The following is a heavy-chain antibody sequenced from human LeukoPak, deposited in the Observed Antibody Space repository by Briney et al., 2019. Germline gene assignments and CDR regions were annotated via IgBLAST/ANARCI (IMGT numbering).Heavy chain of an antibody. V-gene: IGHV1-2*02. J-gene: IGHJ3*02. D-gene: IGHD3-10*01. CDR2: INPNSGGT. CDR1: GYTFTGYY. CDR3: ASLDYYGSGSYYHDAFDI. Sequence: ASVKVSCKASGYTFTGYYMHWVRQAPGQGLEWMGWINPNSGGTNYAQKFQGRVTMTRDTSISTAYMELSRLRSDDTAVYYCASLDYYGSGSYYHDAFDIWGQGTMVTVSS.